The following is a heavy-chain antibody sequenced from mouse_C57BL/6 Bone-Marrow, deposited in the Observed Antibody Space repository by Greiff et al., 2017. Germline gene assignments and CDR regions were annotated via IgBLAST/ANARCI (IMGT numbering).Heavy chain of an antibody. V-gene: IGHV1-50*01. CDR1: GYTFTSYW. CDR2: IDPSDSYT. Sequence: QVQLQQPGAELVKPGASVKLSCKASGYTFTSYWMQWVKQRPGQGLEWIGEIDPSDSYTNYNQKFKGKATLTVDTSSSTAYMQLSSLTSDDSAVYYCAREDLIYYYGSRWYFDVWGTGTTVTVSS. D-gene: IGHD1-1*01. CDR3: AREDLIYYYGSRWYFDV. J-gene: IGHJ1*03.